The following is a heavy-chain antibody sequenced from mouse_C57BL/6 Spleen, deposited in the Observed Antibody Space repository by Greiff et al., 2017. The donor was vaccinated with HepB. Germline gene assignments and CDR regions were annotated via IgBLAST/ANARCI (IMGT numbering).Heavy chain of an antibody. CDR1: GYTFTDYE. CDR2: IDPETGGT. V-gene: IGHV1-15*01. D-gene: IGHD2-4*01. Sequence: VQLQQSGAELVRPGASVTLSCKASGYTFTDYEMHWVKQTPVHGLEWIGAIDPETGGTAYNQKFKGKAILTADKSSSTAYMELRSLTSEDSAVYYCTRGYDYHRYYFDYWGQGTTLTVSS. CDR3: TRGYDYHRYYFDY. J-gene: IGHJ2*01.